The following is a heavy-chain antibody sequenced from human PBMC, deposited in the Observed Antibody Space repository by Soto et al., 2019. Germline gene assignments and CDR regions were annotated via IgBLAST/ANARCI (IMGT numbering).Heavy chain of an antibody. J-gene: IGHJ6*02. CDR2: IFHGGNT. CDR1: GDSISSSTHY. D-gene: IGHD2-8*01. Sequence: QVQLQESGPGLVKPSQTLSLTCSVSGDSISSSTHYWNWIRQRPGKGLEWIGAIFHGGNTYYNPSLESRMSISGDTSKNQCSLKVTSVTAADTAVYYCARLMVYAGYLYCGMDVWGQGTTVSVSS. CDR3: ARLMVYAGYLYCGMDV. V-gene: IGHV4-31*03.